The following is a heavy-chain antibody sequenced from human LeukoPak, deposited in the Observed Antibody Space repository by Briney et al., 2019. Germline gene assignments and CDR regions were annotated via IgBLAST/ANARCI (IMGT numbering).Heavy chain of an antibody. CDR3: TRGLSTSHRTFDY. D-gene: IGHD2-2*01. CDR1: GFTFSTYG. J-gene: IGHJ4*02. CDR2: ISYDGRNK. V-gene: IGHV3-30*03. Sequence: GGSLRLSCAASGFTFSTYGMHWVRQTPGEGLEWVAVISYDGRNKYYADSVKGRFTISRDNSKNTLYLQMNSLRAEDTAVYYCTRGLSTSHRTFDYWGQGTLVTVSS.